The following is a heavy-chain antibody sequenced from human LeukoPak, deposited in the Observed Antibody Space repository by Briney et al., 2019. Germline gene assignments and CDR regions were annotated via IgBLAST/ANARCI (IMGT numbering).Heavy chain of an antibody. V-gene: IGHV3-74*01. CDR1: GFIFSSFW. CDR2: INSDGRTT. CDR3: ARESLTDIVVVGAFDI. D-gene: IGHD2-15*01. Sequence: GGSLRLSCAASGFIFSSFWMHWVRQVPGKGLVWVSHINSDGRTTDYADSVRGRFTISRDNAKNTLYLQMNRLTVEDTAVYYCARESLTDIVVVGAFDIWGQGTMVTVSS. J-gene: IGHJ3*02.